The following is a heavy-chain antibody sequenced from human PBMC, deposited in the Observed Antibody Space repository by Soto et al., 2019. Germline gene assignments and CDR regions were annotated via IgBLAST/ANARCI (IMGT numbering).Heavy chain of an antibody. D-gene: IGHD4-17*01. Sequence: QVQLQQWGAGLLKPSETLSLTCAVYGGSFSGYYWSWIRQPPGKGLEWIGEINHSGSTNYNPSLKSRVTISVDTSKNQFSLKLSSVTAADTAVYYCARVGGYVTTVTTMEGDWFDPWGQGTLVTVSS. J-gene: IGHJ5*02. V-gene: IGHV4-34*01. CDR3: ARVGGYVTTVTTMEGDWFDP. CDR2: INHSGST. CDR1: GGSFSGYY.